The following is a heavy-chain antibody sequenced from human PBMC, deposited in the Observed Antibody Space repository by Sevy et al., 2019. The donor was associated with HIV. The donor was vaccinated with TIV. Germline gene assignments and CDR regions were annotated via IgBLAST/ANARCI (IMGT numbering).Heavy chain of an antibody. V-gene: IGHV3-15*01. D-gene: IGHD6-13*01. CDR1: GFTFSNAW. CDR2: IKGKIYDGTI. Sequence: GGSLRLSCAASGFTFSNAWMSWVRQAPGKGLEWVGRIKGKIYDGTIDYAEPVKGRLRISRDDSKNTLYLQMNSLKTEDTAVYYCTTASWSQEDYYNYWGQGTLVTVSS. CDR3: TTASWSQEDYYNY. J-gene: IGHJ4*02.